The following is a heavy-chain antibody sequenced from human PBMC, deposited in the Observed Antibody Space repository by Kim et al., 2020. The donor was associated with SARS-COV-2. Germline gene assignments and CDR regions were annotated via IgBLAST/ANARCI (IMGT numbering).Heavy chain of an antibody. CDR2: IYYSGST. Sequence: SETLSLTCTVSGGSISSSSYYWGWIRQPPGKGLEWIGSIYYSGSTYYNPSLKSRVTISVDTYKNQFSLKLSSVTAADTAVYYCARHRTVARPYDYWGQGTLVTVSS. D-gene: IGHD4-17*01. CDR3: ARHRTVARPYDY. J-gene: IGHJ4*02. CDR1: GGSISSSSYY. V-gene: IGHV4-39*01.